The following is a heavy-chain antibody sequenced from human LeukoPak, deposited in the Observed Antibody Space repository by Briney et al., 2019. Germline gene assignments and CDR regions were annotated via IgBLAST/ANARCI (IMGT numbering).Heavy chain of an antibody. CDR3: ARTPPCSSGWYSDY. J-gene: IGHJ4*02. Sequence: GGSLRLSCAASGFTFSSYGMHWVRQAPGKGLEWVAVISYDGSNKYYADSVKGRFTISRDNSKNTLYLQMNSLRAEDTAVYYCARTPPCSSGWYSDYWGQGTLVTVSS. CDR1: GFTFSSYG. CDR2: ISYDGSNK. D-gene: IGHD6-19*01. V-gene: IGHV3-30*03.